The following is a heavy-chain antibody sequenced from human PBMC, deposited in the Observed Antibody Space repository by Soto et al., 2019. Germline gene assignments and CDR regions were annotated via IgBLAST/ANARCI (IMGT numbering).Heavy chain of an antibody. Sequence: EVQLLESGGGLVQPGGCLRLSCAASAFTFNTYAMGWVRQAPGKGLEWVSAISVSGGGTYYADSVKGRFTISRDTSKNTLYLQMNSLRADDTAVYYCAKSGGASPYYFDYWGRGTLVTVSS. CDR3: AKSGGASPYYFDY. CDR2: ISVSGGGT. D-gene: IGHD1-26*01. CDR1: AFTFNTYA. J-gene: IGHJ4*02. V-gene: IGHV3-23*01.